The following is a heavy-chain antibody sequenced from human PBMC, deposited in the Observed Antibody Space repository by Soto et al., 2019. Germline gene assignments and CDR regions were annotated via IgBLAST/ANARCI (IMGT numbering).Heavy chain of an antibody. D-gene: IGHD2-2*01. CDR2: ISGSGGST. V-gene: IGHV3-23*01. CDR3: AKSLVPAAITIDYYYYGMDV. Sequence: GGSLRLSCAASGFTFSSYAMSWVRQAPGKGLEWVSAISGSGGSTYYTDSVKGRFTISRDNSKNTLYLQMNSLRAEDTAVYYCAKSLVPAAITIDYYYYGMDVWGQGTTVTVSS. J-gene: IGHJ6*02. CDR1: GFTFSSYA.